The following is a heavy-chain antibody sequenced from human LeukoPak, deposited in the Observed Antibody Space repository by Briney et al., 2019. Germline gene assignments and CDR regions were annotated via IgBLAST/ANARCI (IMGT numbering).Heavy chain of an antibody. Sequence: GGSLRLSCAASGFTFSSYAMSWVRQAPGKGLEWVSAISGSGSSTYYADSEKGRFTISRDNSKNTLYLQMNSLRAEDTAVYYCAKDRYCSGGSCYSGFDYWGQGTLVTVSS. CDR3: AKDRYCSGGSCYSGFDY. V-gene: IGHV3-23*01. CDR2: ISGSGSST. J-gene: IGHJ4*02. CDR1: GFTFSSYA. D-gene: IGHD2-15*01.